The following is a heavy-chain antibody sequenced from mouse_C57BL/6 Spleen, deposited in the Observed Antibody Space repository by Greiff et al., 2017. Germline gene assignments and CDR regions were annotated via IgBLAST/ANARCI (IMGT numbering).Heavy chain of an antibody. CDR2: IWRGGST. CDR1: GFSLTSYG. V-gene: IGHV2-5*01. Sequence: VQVVESGPGLVQPSQSLSITCTVSGFSLTSYGVHWVRQSPGKGLEWLGVIWRGGSTDYNAAFMSRLSITKDNSKSQVFFKMNSLQADDTAIYYCALPTTVDYAMDYWGQGTSVTVSS. J-gene: IGHJ4*01. CDR3: ALPTTVDYAMDY. D-gene: IGHD1-1*01.